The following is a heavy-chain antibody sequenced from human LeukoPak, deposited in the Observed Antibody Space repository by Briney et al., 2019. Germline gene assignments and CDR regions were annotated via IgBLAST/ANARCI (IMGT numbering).Heavy chain of an antibody. CDR1: GFTFSSYG. D-gene: IGHD6-19*01. J-gene: IGHJ4*02. CDR2: ISGGGGTT. Sequence: GGSLRLSCAASGFTFSSYGMHWVRQAPGKGLEWVSAISGGGGTTYYAESVKGRFTVSRDKSKNTLYVQMNSLRAEDTAVYYCARLSGYSSGWFDFWGQGTLVTVSS. CDR3: ARLSGYSSGWFDF. V-gene: IGHV3-23*01.